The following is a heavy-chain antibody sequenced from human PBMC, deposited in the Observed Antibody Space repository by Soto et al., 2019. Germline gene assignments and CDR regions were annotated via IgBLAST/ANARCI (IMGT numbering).Heavy chain of an antibody. Sequence: SLRLSCAASGFTFSSYWMSWVRQAPGKGLEWVANIKQDGSEKYYVDSVKGRFTISRDNAKNSLYLQMNSLRAEDTAVYYCARDTGGYCSGGSCYYYYYYGMDVWGQGTTVTVSS. CDR1: GFTFSSYW. CDR3: ARDTGGYCSGGSCYYYYYYGMDV. V-gene: IGHV3-7*03. J-gene: IGHJ6*02. CDR2: IKQDGSEK. D-gene: IGHD2-15*01.